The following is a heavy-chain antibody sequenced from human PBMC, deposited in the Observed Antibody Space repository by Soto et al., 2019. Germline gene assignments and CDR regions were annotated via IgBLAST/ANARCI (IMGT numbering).Heavy chain of an antibody. J-gene: IGHJ2*01. V-gene: IGHV4-34*01. CDR1: GGSFSGFY. Sequence: SETLSLTCAVHGGSFSGFYWTWIRQPPGKGLEWIGEINHSGSSNYNPPLKSRVTMSLDTSRNQFSLSLNSVTAADTAVYYCARMAGPWYFDLWGRGTLVTV. CDR2: INHSGSS. CDR3: ARMAGPWYFDL.